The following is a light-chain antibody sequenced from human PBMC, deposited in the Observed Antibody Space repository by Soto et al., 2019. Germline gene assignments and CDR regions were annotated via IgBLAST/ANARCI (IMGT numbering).Light chain of an antibody. CDR1: QSLLQSNGFNY. Sequence: EIVVTQSHISLPVAPGEPSSIACRSSQSLLQSNGFNYFDWYLKKPGQSPQLLIYLGSNRGSGVPDRFSGSGSGTDFTLEISRVEDEDVGVYYCMEDLQSRTFGQGTKVDIK. J-gene: IGKJ1*01. V-gene: IGKV2-28*01. CDR3: MEDLQSRT. CDR2: LGS.